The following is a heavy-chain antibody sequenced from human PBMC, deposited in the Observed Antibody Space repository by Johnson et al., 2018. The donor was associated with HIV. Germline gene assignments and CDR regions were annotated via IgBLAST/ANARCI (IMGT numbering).Heavy chain of an antibody. CDR2: IYSGGST. V-gene: IGHV3-NL1*01. CDR3: AKDRGYGGNLDAFDI. CDR1: GFTFSSYA. J-gene: IGHJ3*02. Sequence: QVQLVESGGGVVQPGRSLRLSCAASGFTFSSYAMHWVRQAPGKGLEWVSVIYSGGSTYYADSVKGRFTISRDNSKNTLYLQMNSLRAEDTAVYYCAKDRGYGGNLDAFDIWGQGTMVTVSS. D-gene: IGHD4-23*01.